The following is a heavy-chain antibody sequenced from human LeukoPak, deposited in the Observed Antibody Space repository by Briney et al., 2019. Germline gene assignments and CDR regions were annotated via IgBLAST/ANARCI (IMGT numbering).Heavy chain of an antibody. V-gene: IGHV3-64D*06. CDR2: INNNGHDT. D-gene: IGHD5-24*01. CDR1: GVILSIYA. J-gene: IGHJ4*02. CDR3: VRDRDGYNPIDY. Sequence: GRSLRLSCSASGVILSIYAMMWVRQHPGKGREYVSGINNNGHDTYYAASVKGRFTISRDNSTNTLDHQTSSLRAEDPAEYYCVRDRDGYNPIDYWGQGTLVTVSS.